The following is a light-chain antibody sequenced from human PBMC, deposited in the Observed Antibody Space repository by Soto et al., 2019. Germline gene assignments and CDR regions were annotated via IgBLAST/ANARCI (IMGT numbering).Light chain of an antibody. CDR2: GNS. J-gene: IGLJ1*01. Sequence: QSVLTQPPSVSGAPGQRVTISCTGSSSNIGAGYDVHWYQQLPGTAPKLLIYGNSNRPSGVPDRFSGSKSGTSASLAITGLQAEDEADYYCSSYAGSTPYVFGTGTKSPS. V-gene: IGLV1-40*01. CDR3: SSYAGSTPYV. CDR1: SSNIGAGYD.